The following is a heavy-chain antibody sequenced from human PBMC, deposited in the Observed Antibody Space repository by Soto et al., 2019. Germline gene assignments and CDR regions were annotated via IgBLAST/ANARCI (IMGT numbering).Heavy chain of an antibody. D-gene: IGHD1-26*01. V-gene: IGHV3-30-3*01. CDR3: ARPELDGGSYPDY. CDR1: GFTFSNYA. Sequence: QVQLVESGGGVVQPGRSLRLSCAASGFTFSNYAMHWVRQAPGKGLEWVAVISYDGSNKYYADSVKGRFTISRDNSKNTLYLQMNSLRAEDTAMYYCARPELDGGSYPDYWGQGTLVTVSS. J-gene: IGHJ4*02. CDR2: ISYDGSNK.